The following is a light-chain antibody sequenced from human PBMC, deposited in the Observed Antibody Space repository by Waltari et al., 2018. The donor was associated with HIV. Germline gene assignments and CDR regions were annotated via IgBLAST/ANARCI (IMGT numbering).Light chain of an antibody. CDR3: CAYAGSTTYVI. CDR1: RSDVGGSNL. V-gene: IGLV2-23*02. Sequence: QSALTQPASVSGSPGQSITLSCTGTRSDVGGSNLVSWYQQHPGKAPKLMIYEVSKRPSGVSNRFSGSKSGNTASLTISGLQAEDEADYYCCAYAGSTTYVIFGGGTKLTVL. J-gene: IGLJ2*01. CDR2: EVS.